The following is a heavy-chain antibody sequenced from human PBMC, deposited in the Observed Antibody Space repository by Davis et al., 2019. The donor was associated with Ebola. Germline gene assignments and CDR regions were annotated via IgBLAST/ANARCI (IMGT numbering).Heavy chain of an antibody. V-gene: IGHV3-33*08. Sequence: GESLKISCAAAGFTFRSYSMSWVRQAPGKGLEWVAVIWYDGSHKYYADSVKGRFTISRDNSKNTLYLQMNSLRADDTAVYYCARDRSYGGHAFDVWGQGTMVTVSS. CDR1: GFTFRSYS. D-gene: IGHD4/OR15-4a*01. CDR3: ARDRSYGGHAFDV. CDR2: IWYDGSHK. J-gene: IGHJ3*01.